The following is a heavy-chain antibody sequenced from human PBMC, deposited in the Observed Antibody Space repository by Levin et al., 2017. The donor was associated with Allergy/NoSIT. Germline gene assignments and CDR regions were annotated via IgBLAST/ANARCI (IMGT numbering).Heavy chain of an antibody. CDR1: GFTVSNSY. V-gene: IGHV3-53*01. Sequence: PGGSLRLSCAASGFTVSNSYVSWVRQAPGKGLEWVSIINSDGSTNSADSVKGRFTISRDNSKNMLYLQMNSLRVEDTAVYYCARSGYSYAWGYWGQGTLVTVSS. CDR2: INSDGST. CDR3: ARSGYSYAWGY. D-gene: IGHD5-12*01. J-gene: IGHJ4*02.